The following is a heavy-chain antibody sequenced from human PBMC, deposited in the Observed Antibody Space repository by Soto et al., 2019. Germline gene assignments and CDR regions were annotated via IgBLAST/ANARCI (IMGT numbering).Heavy chain of an antibody. CDR1: GFTVSSNY. J-gene: IGHJ2*01. CDR3: ARGYSSGWYWFWYFDL. V-gene: IGHV3-66*01. CDR2: IYSGGST. D-gene: IGHD6-19*01. Sequence: PGGSLRLSCAASGFTVSSNYMSWVRQAPGKGLEWVSVIYSGGSTYYADSVKGRFTISRDNSKNTLYLQMNSLRAEDTAVYYCARGYSSGWYWFWYFDLWGRGTLVTVSS.